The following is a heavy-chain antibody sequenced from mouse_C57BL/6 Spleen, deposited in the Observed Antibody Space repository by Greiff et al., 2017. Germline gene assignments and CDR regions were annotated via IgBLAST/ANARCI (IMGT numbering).Heavy chain of an antibody. V-gene: IGHV1-64*01. J-gene: IGHJ1*03. CDR2: IHPNSGST. D-gene: IGHD1-1*01. Sequence: QVQLQQPGAELVKPGASVKLSCKDSGYTFTSYWMHWVKQRPGQGLEWIGMIHPNSGSTNYNEKFKSKATLTVDKSSSTAYMQLSSLTSEDSAVYYYARITTGGDYWYFDVWGTGTTVTVSS. CDR3: ARITTGGDYWYFDV. CDR1: GYTFTSYW.